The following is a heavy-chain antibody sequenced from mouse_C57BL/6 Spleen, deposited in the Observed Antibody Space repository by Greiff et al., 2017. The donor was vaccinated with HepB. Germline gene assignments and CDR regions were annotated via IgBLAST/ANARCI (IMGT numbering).Heavy chain of an antibody. J-gene: IGHJ4*01. CDR1: GFTFSNYW. CDR2: IRLKSDNYAT. Sequence: EVQLVESGGGLVQPGGSMKLSCVASGFTFSNYWMNWVRQSPEKRLEWVAQIRLKSDNYATHYAESVKGRFTISRDDSKSSVYLQMNNLRAEDTGIYYCTGTVVEDYAMDYWGQGTSVTVSS. V-gene: IGHV6-3*01. CDR3: TGTVVEDYAMDY. D-gene: IGHD1-1*01.